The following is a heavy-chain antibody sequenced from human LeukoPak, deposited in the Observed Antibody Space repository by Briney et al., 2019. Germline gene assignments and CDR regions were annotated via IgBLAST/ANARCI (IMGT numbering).Heavy chain of an antibody. CDR3: ASLDYFDSSDYGDY. D-gene: IGHD3-22*01. Sequence: GGSLRLSCAASGCTFNNYAMSWVRQAPGKGLEWVSAISGSGGSTYYTDSVTGRFTISRDNSKNTLYLQMNSLRAEDTALYYCASLDYFDSSDYGDYWGQGTLVTVSS. V-gene: IGHV3-23*01. CDR2: ISGSGGST. CDR1: GCTFNNYA. J-gene: IGHJ4*02.